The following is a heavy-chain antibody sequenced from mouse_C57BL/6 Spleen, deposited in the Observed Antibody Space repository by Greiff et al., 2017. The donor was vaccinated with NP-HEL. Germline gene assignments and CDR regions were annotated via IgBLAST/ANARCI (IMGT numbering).Heavy chain of an antibody. D-gene: IGHD1-1*01. V-gene: IGHV3-6*01. Sequence: DVKLQESGPGLVKPSQSLSLTCSVTGYSITSGYYWNWIRQFPGNKLEWMGYISYDGSNNYNPSLKNRISITRDTSKNQFFLKLNSVTTEDTATYYCARYYEAMDYWGQGTSVTVSS. CDR1: GYSITSGYY. J-gene: IGHJ4*01. CDR2: ISYDGSN. CDR3: ARYYEAMDY.